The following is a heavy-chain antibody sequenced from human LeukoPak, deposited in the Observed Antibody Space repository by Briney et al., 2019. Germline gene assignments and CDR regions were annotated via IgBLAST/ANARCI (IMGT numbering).Heavy chain of an antibody. CDR2: ISRHSADI. D-gene: IGHD2-8*01. CDR3: AKWQGAFDI. CDR1: GFTFGTYA. Sequence: GGSLRLSCAASGFTFGTYAMNWVRQAPGKGLDWVSSISRHSADIYYADSVRGRFTISRDNAKNSVFLQMNSLRAEDTAVYYCAKWQGAFDIWGQGTMVTVSS. V-gene: IGHV3-21*03. J-gene: IGHJ3*02.